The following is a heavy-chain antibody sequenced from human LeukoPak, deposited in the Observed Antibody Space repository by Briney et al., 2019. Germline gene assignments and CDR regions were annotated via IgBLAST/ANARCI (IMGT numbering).Heavy chain of an antibody. CDR1: GYTFTSYG. CDR3: ARDCSSTSCYNYYYGMDV. D-gene: IGHD2-2*02. CDR2: ISAYNGNT. Sequence: ASVKVSCKASGYTFTSYGISWVRQAPGQGLEWMGWISAYNGNTNYAQKLQGRVTMTTDTSTSTAYMELRSLRSEDTAVYYCARDCSSTSCYNYYYGMDVWGQGTTVTVSS. V-gene: IGHV1-18*01. J-gene: IGHJ6*02.